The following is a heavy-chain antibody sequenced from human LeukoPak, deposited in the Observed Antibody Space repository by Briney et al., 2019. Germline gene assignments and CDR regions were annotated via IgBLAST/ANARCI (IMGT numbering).Heavy chain of an antibody. J-gene: IGHJ5*02. Sequence: TSSETLSLTCTVSGGSVSSGSYYWSWIRQPPGKGLEWIGYIYYSGSTNYNPSLKSRVTISVDTSKNQFSLKLSSVTAADTAVYYCARGRRDWNRLNWFDPWGQGTLVTVSS. D-gene: IGHD1-1*01. V-gene: IGHV4-61*01. CDR3: ARGRRDWNRLNWFDP. CDR1: GGSVSSGSYY. CDR2: IYYSGST.